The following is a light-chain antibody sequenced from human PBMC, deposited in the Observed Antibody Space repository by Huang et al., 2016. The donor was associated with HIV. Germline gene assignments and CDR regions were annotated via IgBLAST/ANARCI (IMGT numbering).Light chain of an antibody. CDR2: WSS. CDR1: QSLLNSNGHNY. V-gene: IGKV2-28*01. J-gene: IGKJ3*01. CDR3: MQVLQTPFT. Sequence: DIVMTQSPLSLPVTPGEPASISCRSTQSLLNSNGHNYLDWYLQKPGQTPQPLIYWSSKRASGLPGRLSGSGSGTDFTLEISRVEPHDGGVYYGMQVLQTPFTFGPGTRVDIK.